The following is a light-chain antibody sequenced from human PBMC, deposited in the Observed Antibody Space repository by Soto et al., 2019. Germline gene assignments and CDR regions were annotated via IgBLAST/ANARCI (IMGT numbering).Light chain of an antibody. Sequence: EIVLTQSPGTLSSSPLEIATLSFMAIQSVSSSYLAWYQQKPGQPPRLLIYGASSRATGIPARFSGSGSGTEFTLTISSLQSEDFAVYYCQQYNNWPPWTFGQGTKVDIK. CDR1: QSVSSSY. V-gene: IGKV3D-15*01. CDR3: QQYNNWPPWT. J-gene: IGKJ1*01. CDR2: GAS.